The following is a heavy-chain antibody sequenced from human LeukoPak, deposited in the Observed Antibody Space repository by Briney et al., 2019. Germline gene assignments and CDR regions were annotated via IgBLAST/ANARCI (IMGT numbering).Heavy chain of an antibody. CDR3: AGGGYCTNGVCYSITDAFDI. Sequence: ASVKVSCKASGYTFTGYYMHWVRQAPGQGLEWMGWINPNSGGTNYAQKFQGRVTMTRDTSISTAYMELSRLRSDDTAVYYCAGGGYCTNGVCYSITDAFDIWGQGTMVTVSS. D-gene: IGHD2-8*01. CDR1: GYTFTGYY. J-gene: IGHJ3*02. V-gene: IGHV1-2*02. CDR2: INPNSGGT.